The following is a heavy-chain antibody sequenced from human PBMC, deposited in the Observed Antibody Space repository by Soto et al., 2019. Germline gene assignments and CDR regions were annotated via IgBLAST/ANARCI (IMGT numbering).Heavy chain of an antibody. Sequence: QVQLVQSGAEVKKPGASVKVSCKASGYTFTSYYMHWVRQAPGQGLEWMGIINPSGGSTSYAQKFQGRVTMTRDTSTSTVYMELSSLRSEDTAVYYCAKNPGGQSGAYYYMDVWGKGTTVTVSS. CDR1: GYTFTSYY. D-gene: IGHD3-10*01. V-gene: IGHV1-46*03. CDR3: AKNPGGQSGAYYYMDV. J-gene: IGHJ6*03. CDR2: INPSGGST.